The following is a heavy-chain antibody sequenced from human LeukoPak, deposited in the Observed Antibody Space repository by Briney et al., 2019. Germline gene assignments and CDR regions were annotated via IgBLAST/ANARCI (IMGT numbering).Heavy chain of an antibody. J-gene: IGHJ4*02. D-gene: IGHD3-3*01. Sequence: PGGSLRLSCAASGFTFTRYWMAWVRQAPGKGLEWVANIKQDGSEQYHVDSVRGRFTMSRDNARNSLYLQMDSLRAEDTAVYYCAIVSRSGYYGEYWGQGTPVTVSS. CDR2: IKQDGSEQ. V-gene: IGHV3-7*01. CDR1: GFTFTRYW. CDR3: AIVSRSGYYGEY.